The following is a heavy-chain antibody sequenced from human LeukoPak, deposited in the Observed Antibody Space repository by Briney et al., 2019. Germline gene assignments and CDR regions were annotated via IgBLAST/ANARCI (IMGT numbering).Heavy chain of an antibody. CDR3: ARVRGAISYSDY. Sequence: GGSLRLSCAASGFTFSTYSMNWVRQAPGEGLEWVSSISSSGDFIYYADSVKGRFTISRDNAENSLYLQMNSLRAEDTAVYHCARVRGAISYSDYWDQGTLVTVSS. CDR2: ISSSGDFI. D-gene: IGHD3-3*01. V-gene: IGHV3-21*01. J-gene: IGHJ4*02. CDR1: GFTFSTYS.